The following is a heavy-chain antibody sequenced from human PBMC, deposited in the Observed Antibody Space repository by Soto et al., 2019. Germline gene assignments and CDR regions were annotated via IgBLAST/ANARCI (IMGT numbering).Heavy chain of an antibody. CDR1: GYTFTSYY. CDR2: INPSGGST. D-gene: IGHD1-1*01. CDR3: LSFWTDS. V-gene: IGHV1-46*01. Sequence: GASVKVSCKASGYTFTSYYMHWVRQAPGQGLEWMGIINPSGGSTSYAQKFQGRFTISRDNARNSVYLQMNSLRADDTAVYYCLSFWTDSWGQGTLVTVSS. J-gene: IGHJ4*02.